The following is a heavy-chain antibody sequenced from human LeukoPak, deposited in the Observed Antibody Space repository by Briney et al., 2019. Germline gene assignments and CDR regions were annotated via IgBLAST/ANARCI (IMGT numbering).Heavy chain of an antibody. D-gene: IGHD2-21*02. Sequence: PSETLSLTCTVSGGSISSYYWSWIRQPPGKGLEWIGYIYYSGSTNYNPSLKSRVTISVDTSKNQFSLKLSSVPAADTAVYYCARCGGDCYSDAFDIWGQGTMVTVSS. CDR1: GGSISSYY. J-gene: IGHJ3*02. CDR2: IYYSGST. CDR3: ARCGGDCYSDAFDI. V-gene: IGHV4-59*08.